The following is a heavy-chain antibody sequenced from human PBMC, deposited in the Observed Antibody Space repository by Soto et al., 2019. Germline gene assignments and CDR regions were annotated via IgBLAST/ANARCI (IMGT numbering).Heavy chain of an antibody. D-gene: IGHD2-15*01. V-gene: IGHV3-48*02. CDR1: GFTFSSYS. CDR3: ARSVDCSGGSCYPYYYYYGMDV. J-gene: IGHJ6*02. Sequence: GGSLRLSCAASGFTFSSYSMNWVRQAPGKGLEWVSYISSSSSTIYYADSVKGRFTISRDNAKNSLYLQMNSLRDEDTAVYYCARSVDCSGGSCYPYYYYYGMDVWGQGTTVTVSS. CDR2: ISSSSSTI.